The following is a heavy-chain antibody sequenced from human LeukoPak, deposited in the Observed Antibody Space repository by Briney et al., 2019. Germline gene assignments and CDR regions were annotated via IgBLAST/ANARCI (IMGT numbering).Heavy chain of an antibody. Sequence: PGGSLRLSCAASGFTFSSYWMHWVRQAPGKGLVWVSRINSDGSRTTYADSVKGRFTISRDNAKNTLYLQMNSLRAEDTALYYCAKDSDGGALTPHAFDIWGQGTMVTVSS. V-gene: IGHV3-74*01. CDR1: GFTFSSYW. D-gene: IGHD3-16*01. J-gene: IGHJ3*02. CDR2: INSDGSRT. CDR3: AKDSDGGALTPHAFDI.